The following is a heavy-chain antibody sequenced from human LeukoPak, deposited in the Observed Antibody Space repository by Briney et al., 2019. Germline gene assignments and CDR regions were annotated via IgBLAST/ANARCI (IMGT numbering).Heavy chain of an antibody. D-gene: IGHD6-13*01. J-gene: IGHJ4*02. Sequence: GGSLRLSCAASGFTFSSYEMNWVRQAPGKGLEWVSYISSSGSTIYYADSVKGRFTISRDNAKNSLYLQMNSLRAEDTAVYYCARGISSSWAIDYWGQGTLVTVSS. V-gene: IGHV3-48*03. CDR1: GFTFSSYE. CDR3: ARGISSSWAIDY. CDR2: ISSSGSTI.